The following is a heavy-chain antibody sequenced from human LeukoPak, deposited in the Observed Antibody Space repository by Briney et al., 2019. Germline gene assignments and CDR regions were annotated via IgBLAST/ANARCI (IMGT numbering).Heavy chain of an antibody. CDR2: INPNSGGT. CDR1: GYTFTGYY. CDR3: ARAVFVLRRGYSGEIDY. V-gene: IGHV1-2*02. Sequence: ASVKVSCKASGYTFTGYYMHWVRQAPGQGVEWMGWINPNSGGTNYAQKFQGRVTMTRDTSISTAYMELSRLRSDDTAVYYCARAVFVLRRGYSGEIDYWGQGTLVTVSS. J-gene: IGHJ4*02. D-gene: IGHD5-12*01.